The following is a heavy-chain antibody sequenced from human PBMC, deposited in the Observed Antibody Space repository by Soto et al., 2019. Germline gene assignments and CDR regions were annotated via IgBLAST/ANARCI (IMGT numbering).Heavy chain of an antibody. CDR2: ITTTGDT. CDR3: ARGDPLNYGFYPHWHYYGMVV. V-gene: IGHV3-13*01. Sequence: GGSLRLSCAASGFIFSSYDVHWVRQAPGKGLEWVSVITTTGDTYYAASVKGRFTISRENAENSLYLQMNSLRAEDAAVYYCARGDPLNYGFYPHWHYYGMVVWEPGTTVTLSS. D-gene: IGHD3-22*01. J-gene: IGHJ6*01. CDR1: GFIFSSYD.